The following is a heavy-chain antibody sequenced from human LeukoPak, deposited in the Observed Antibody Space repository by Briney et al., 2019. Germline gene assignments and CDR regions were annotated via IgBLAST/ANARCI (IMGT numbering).Heavy chain of an antibody. D-gene: IGHD3-10*01. J-gene: IGHJ4*02. CDR2: IRSKTDGGTT. CDR1: GFTFSGSA. Sequence: GGSLRLSCAASGFTFSGSAMHWVRQASGKGLEWVGRIRSKTDGGTTDYAAPVKGRFTISRDDSKNTLYLQMNSLKTEDTAVYYCARPMIRGVTSKNYFPYWGQGTLVTVCS. CDR3: ARPMIRGVTSKNYFPY. V-gene: IGHV3-15*01.